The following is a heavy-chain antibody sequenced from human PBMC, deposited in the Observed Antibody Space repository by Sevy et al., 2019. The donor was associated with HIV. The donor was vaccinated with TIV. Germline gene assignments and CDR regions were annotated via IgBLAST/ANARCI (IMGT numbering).Heavy chain of an antibody. CDR1: GFTFSNYD. D-gene: IGHD2-21*02. V-gene: IGHV3-30*03. Sequence: GGSLRPSCAASGFTFSNYDLHWVRQAPGKGLDWVAVISHDGRYKNYADSVKVRFTISRDNLRNTLFLQMDSLRPDDTAVYFCARLVSCGGDCYYLDSWGQGALVTVSS. CDR3: ARLVSCGGDCYYLDS. J-gene: IGHJ4*02. CDR2: ISHDGRYK.